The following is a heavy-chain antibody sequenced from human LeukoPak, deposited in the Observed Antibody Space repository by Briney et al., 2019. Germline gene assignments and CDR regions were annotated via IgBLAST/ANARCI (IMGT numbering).Heavy chain of an antibody. J-gene: IGHJ5*02. Sequence: SGTLSLTCAVSGDSISSSYWWSWVRQPPGKGLEWIGEIYHSGGTNYNPSLKSRVTISVDKSKNQFSLRLASVTAADTAVYYCARDRRDISIVPTTMGWIDPWGQGTLVTVSS. D-gene: IGHD3-9*01. CDR3: ARDRRDISIVPTTMGWIDP. CDR1: GDSISSSYW. V-gene: IGHV4-4*02. CDR2: IYHSGGT.